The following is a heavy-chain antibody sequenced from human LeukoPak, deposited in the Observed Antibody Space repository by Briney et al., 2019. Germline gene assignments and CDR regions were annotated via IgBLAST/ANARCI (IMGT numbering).Heavy chain of an antibody. CDR3: ARDSRIAASRVVQH. V-gene: IGHV3-7*01. D-gene: IGHD6-6*01. Sequence: GGSLRLSFAASGFTFSIYWMSWVRQAPGKGLEWVANIKQDGSEKYYVDSVKGRFTISRDNAKNSLYLQMNSLRAEDTAVYYCARDSRIAASRVVQHWGQGALVTVSS. CDR2: IKQDGSEK. J-gene: IGHJ1*01. CDR1: GFTFSIYW.